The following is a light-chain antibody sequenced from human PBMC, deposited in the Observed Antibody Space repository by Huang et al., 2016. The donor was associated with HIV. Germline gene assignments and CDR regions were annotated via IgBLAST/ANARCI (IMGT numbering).Light chain of an antibody. CDR3: QQYYSVPRT. Sequence: DIVMTQSPDSLAVSLGERATINCSSSQSVLSSSNDKNYLTWYQQKTGQTHKLLIYWASTRESVVPERCSGSGSGTHCTLTIASLQAEDVAVYYCQQYYSVPRTFGQGTKVEIK. CDR1: QSVLSSSNDKNY. J-gene: IGKJ1*01. V-gene: IGKV4-1*01. CDR2: WAS.